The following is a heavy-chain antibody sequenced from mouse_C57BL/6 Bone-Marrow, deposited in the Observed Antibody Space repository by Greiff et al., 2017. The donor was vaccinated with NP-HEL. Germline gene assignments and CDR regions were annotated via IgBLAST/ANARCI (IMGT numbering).Heavy chain of an antibody. CDR1: GFSLTSYG. Sequence: VKLVESGPGLVAPSQSLSITCTVSGFSLTSYGVSWVRQPPGKGLEWLGVIWGDGSTNYHLALIFRLCISKDNSKSQVFLKLNSLQTDDTATYYCAKLNRLQTDSNYYFDYWGEGTTLTVSS. J-gene: IGHJ2*01. CDR2: IWGDGST. CDR3: AKLNRLQTDSNYYFDY. D-gene: IGHD2-5*01. V-gene: IGHV2-3*01.